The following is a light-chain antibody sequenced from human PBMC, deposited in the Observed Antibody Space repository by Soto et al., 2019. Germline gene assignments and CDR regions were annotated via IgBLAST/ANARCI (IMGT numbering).Light chain of an antibody. Sequence: QAVLTQPPSASGSPGQSVTIPCTGTSSNVGHYDYVSWYQQQPGKAPKLMIYEVSKRPSGVPDRFSGSKFGYTASLTVSGLQAEDEADYYCSSYGGSNNLVFGGGTKLTVL. J-gene: IGLJ2*01. V-gene: IGLV2-8*01. CDR1: SSNVGHYDY. CDR3: SSYGGSNNLV. CDR2: EVS.